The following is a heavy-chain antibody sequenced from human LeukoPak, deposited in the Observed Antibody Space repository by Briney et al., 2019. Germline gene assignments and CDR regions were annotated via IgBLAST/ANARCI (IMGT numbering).Heavy chain of an antibody. CDR2: IIPIFGTA. V-gene: IGHV1-69*06. CDR3: AREGLGISSFQH. CDR1: GGTFSSYA. Sequence: SVKVSCKASGGTFSSYAISWVRQAPGQGLEWMGGIIPIFGTANYAQKFQGRVTITADKSTSTAYMELSSLRSEGTAVYYCAREGLGISSFQHWGQGTLVTVSS. D-gene: IGHD2-2*01. J-gene: IGHJ1*01.